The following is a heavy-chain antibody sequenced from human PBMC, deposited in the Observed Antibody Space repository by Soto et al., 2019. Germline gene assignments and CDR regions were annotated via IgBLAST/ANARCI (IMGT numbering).Heavy chain of an antibody. J-gene: IGHJ5*02. CDR3: ARVGGINWFDP. D-gene: IGHD1-26*01. CDR2: TYYSGST. Sequence: SETLSLTCTVSGGSISSYYWSWIRQHPGKGLEWIGYTYYSGSTYYNPSLKSRVTISVDTSKNQFSLKLSSVTAADTAVYYCARVGGINWFDPWGQGTLVTVS. V-gene: IGHV4-59*06. CDR1: GGSISSYY.